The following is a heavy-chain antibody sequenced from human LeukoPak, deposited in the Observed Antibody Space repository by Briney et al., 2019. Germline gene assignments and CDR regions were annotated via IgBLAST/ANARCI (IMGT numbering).Heavy chain of an antibody. CDR3: ASPDLRAGYYYYYMGV. J-gene: IGHJ6*03. D-gene: IGHD3-3*01. CDR1: GGSFSGYY. CDR2: INHSGST. Sequence: SETLSLTCAVYGGSFSGYYWSWIRQPPGKGLEWIGEINHSGSTYYNPSLKSRVTISVDTSKNQFSLKLSSVTAADTAVYYCASPDLRAGYYYYYMGVWGKGTTVTVSS. V-gene: IGHV4-34*01.